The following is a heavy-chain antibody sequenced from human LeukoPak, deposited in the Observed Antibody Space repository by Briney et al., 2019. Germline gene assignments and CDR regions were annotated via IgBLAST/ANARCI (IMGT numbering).Heavy chain of an antibody. Sequence: PGESLRLSCAASGFTFSNYRMSWVRQAPGKGLEWVANIKEDGSEKWYVDSVKGRFTISRDNAKNSLYMQMDNLRGEDTAVYYCARDPDSDNAWGWFDPWGQGTLVIVSS. D-gene: IGHD3-16*01. CDR2: IKEDGSEK. CDR1: GFTFSNYR. V-gene: IGHV3-7*01. CDR3: ARDPDSDNAWGWFDP. J-gene: IGHJ5*02.